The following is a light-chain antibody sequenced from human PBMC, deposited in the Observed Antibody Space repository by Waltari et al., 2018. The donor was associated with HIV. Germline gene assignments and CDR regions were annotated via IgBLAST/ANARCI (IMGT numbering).Light chain of an antibody. Sequence: DIQMTQSPSSLSASVGDRVTITCLASQDISKYLNWYNQKPGKAPELLIYDASNLETGVPSRFSGSGSGTDFTLTISSLQPEDFATYYCQQYDNLPLTFGGGTKVEIK. J-gene: IGKJ4*01. CDR1: QDISKY. CDR3: QQYDNLPLT. V-gene: IGKV1-33*01. CDR2: DAS.